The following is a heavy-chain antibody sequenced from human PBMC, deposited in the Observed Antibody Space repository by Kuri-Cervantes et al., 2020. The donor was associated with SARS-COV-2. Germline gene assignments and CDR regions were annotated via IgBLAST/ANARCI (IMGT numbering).Heavy chain of an antibody. J-gene: IGHJ3*02. CDR3: ARAPGRYCSSTSCARGAFDI. Sequence: ASVKVSCKASGYTFTGYYMHWVRQAPGQGLEWMGWINPNSGGTNYAQKFQGRVTMTRDTSISTAYMELSSLRSEDTAVYYCARAPGRYCSSTSCARGAFDIWGQGTMVTVSS. D-gene: IGHD2-2*01. CDR2: INPNSGGT. V-gene: IGHV1-2*02. CDR1: GYTFTGYY.